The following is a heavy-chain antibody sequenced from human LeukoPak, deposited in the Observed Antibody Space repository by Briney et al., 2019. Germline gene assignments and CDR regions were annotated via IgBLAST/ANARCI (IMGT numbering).Heavy chain of an antibody. CDR1: GFTFSSYA. J-gene: IGHJ4*02. V-gene: IGHV3-23*01. D-gene: IGHD3-3*01. CDR3: ARLLEWLSPFDY. Sequence: GGSLRLSCAASGFTFSSYAMSWVRQAPGKGLEWVSAISGSGGSTNYADSVKGRFTISRDNSKNTLYLQMNSLRAEDTAVYYCARLLEWLSPFDYWGQGTLVTVSS. CDR2: ISGSGGST.